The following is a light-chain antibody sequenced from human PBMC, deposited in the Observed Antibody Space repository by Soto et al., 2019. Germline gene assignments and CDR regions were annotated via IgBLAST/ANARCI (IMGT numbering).Light chain of an antibody. Sequence: EIVMTQSPATLSVSPGERATLSCRASQSVSSNLAWYQQKPGQAPSHLIYGASTSATGIPARFSGSGSGTEFTVTISSVQSEDFAVYYCQQYNNWPRTFGQGTKVDIK. CDR3: QQYNNWPRT. J-gene: IGKJ1*01. V-gene: IGKV3-15*01. CDR1: QSVSSN. CDR2: GAS.